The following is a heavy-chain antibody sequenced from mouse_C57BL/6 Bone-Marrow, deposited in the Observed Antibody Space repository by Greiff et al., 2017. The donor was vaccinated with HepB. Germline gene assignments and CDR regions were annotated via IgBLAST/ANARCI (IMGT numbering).Heavy chain of an antibody. V-gene: IGHV5-17*01. CDR3: ARYYGSSSYWYFDV. CDR2: ISSGSSTI. Sequence: EVKLQESGGGLVKPGGSLKLSCAASGFTFSDYGMHWVRQAPEKGLEWVAYISSGSSTIYYADTVKGRFTISRDNAKNTLFLQMTSLRSKDTAMYYCARYYGSSSYWYFDVWGTGTTVTVSS. CDR1: GFTFSDYG. D-gene: IGHD1-1*01. J-gene: IGHJ1*03.